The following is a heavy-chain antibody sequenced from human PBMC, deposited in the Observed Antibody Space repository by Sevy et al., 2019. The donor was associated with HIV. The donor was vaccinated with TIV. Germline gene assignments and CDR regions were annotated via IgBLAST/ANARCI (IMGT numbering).Heavy chain of an antibody. V-gene: IGHV4-59*01. CDR3: ARAYSEYYYGMDV. J-gene: IGHJ6*02. D-gene: IGHD4-4*01. Sequence: SETVSLTCTVSGDSISGYYWSWIRQPPGKGLEWIGYFYYSRSTNYNPSLKSRVTISVDTSKNQVSLKVSSVTTADTAVYYCARAYSEYYYGMDVWGQGTTVTVSS. CDR2: FYYSRST. CDR1: GDSISGYY.